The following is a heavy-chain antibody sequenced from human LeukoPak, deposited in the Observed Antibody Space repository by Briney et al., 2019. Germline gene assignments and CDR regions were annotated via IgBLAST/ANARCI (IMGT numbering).Heavy chain of an antibody. CDR1: GFAFSRQA. J-gene: IGHJ4*02. CDR2: ISDSGDST. CDR3: AKDARRSDGWYFFDH. D-gene: IGHD6-19*01. Sequence: PGGPLRLSCAASGFAFSRQAMGWARKSPGKGLEWVSVISDSGDSTYYADSVKGRFTISIDNSKNTMYLQMISLRAEDTAIYYCAKDARRSDGWYFFDHWGQGTLVTVSS. V-gene: IGHV3-23*01.